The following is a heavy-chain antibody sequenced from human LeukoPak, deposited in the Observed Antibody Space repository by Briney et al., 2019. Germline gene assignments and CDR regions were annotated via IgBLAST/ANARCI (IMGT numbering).Heavy chain of an antibody. J-gene: IGHJ4*02. CDR1: GYSFTGYY. V-gene: IGHV1-18*04. Sequence: ASVKVSCKASGYSFTGYYIHWVRQAPGQGLEWMGWISAYNGNTNYAQKLQGRVTMTTDTSTSTAYMELRSLRSDDTAVYYCARDREREYSSSSADRYFDYWGQGTLVTVSS. CDR3: ARDREREYSSSSADRYFDY. CDR2: ISAYNGNT. D-gene: IGHD6-6*01.